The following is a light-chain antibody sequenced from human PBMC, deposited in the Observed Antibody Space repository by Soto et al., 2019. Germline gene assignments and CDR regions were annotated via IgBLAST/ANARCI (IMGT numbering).Light chain of an antibody. CDR3: LQNFDYPRT. V-gene: IGKV1-6*01. CDR1: RDISDD. Sequence: AIQMTQSPSALSASIGDRVTITCRASRDISDDVGWYQHKPGRAPQLLISAATRLQGGVPSRFSGSGSGADFTLTITSLQPEDCATYYCLQNFDYPRTFGQGTKVDI. J-gene: IGKJ1*01. CDR2: AAT.